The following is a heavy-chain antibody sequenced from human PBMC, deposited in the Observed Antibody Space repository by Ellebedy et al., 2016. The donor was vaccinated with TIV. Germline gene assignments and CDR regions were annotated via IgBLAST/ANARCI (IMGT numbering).Heavy chain of an antibody. Sequence: GESLKISCAASGFTFSGYWMSWVRQAPGKGLEWVANIKQDGSEKYYVDSVKGRFTISRDNAKNSVDLQMNTLRAEDTAVYYCATTLNYGGNCFFDNWGQGTLVTVSS. CDR2: IKQDGSEK. J-gene: IGHJ4*02. CDR1: GFTFSGYW. CDR3: ATTLNYGGNCFFDN. D-gene: IGHD4-23*01. V-gene: IGHV3-7*01.